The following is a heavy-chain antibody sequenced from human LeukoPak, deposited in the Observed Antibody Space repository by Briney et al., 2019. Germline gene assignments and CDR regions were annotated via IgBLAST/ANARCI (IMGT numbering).Heavy chain of an antibody. D-gene: IGHD3-10*01. V-gene: IGHV3-66*01. Sequence: GGSLTLSCAASGFTVSSNYMNWVRQAPGKGLVWVSLISSGGTTYYSDSVKGRFTISRDNSKNTLFLQMNSLRAEDTAVYYCAREGGYYGPDWGQGTLVTVSS. CDR1: GFTVSSNY. CDR2: ISSGGTT. CDR3: AREGGYYGPD. J-gene: IGHJ4*02.